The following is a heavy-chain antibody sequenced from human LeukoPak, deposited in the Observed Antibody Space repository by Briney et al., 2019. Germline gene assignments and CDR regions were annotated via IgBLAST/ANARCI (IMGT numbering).Heavy chain of an antibody. CDR2: IIPIFGTA. V-gene: IGHV1-69*05. CDR1: GGTFSSYA. J-gene: IGHJ6*03. Sequence: ASVKVSCKASGGTFSSYAISWVRQAPGQGLDWMGGIIPIFGTANYAQKFQGRVTITTDESTSTAYMELSSLRSEVTAVYYCARNHQSAVVAPYYYYYYMDLWGKGTTVTVSS. D-gene: IGHD2-15*01. CDR3: ARNHQSAVVAPYYYYYYMDL.